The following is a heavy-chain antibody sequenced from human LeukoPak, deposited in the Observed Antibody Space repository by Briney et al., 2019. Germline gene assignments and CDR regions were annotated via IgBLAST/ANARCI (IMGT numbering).Heavy chain of an antibody. Sequence: GGSLRLSCAASGFTFSSYGMHWVRQAPGKGLEWVAVISYDGSNKYYADSVKGRFTISRDNSKNTLYLQMNSLRAEDTAVYYCAKTERDIVVVPDAIFDYWGQGTLVTVSS. CDR3: AKTERDIVVVPDAIFDY. V-gene: IGHV3-30*18. CDR2: ISYDGSNK. CDR1: GFTFSSYG. J-gene: IGHJ4*02. D-gene: IGHD2-2*01.